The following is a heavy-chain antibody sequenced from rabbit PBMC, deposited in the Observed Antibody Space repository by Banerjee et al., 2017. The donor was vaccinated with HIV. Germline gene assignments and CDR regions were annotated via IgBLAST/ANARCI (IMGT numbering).Heavy chain of an antibody. D-gene: IGHD4-2*01. J-gene: IGHJ4*01. CDR2: IDTGKGST. Sequence: QEQLKETGGGLVQPGGSLTLSCKASGFDFSGYYMSWVRQAPGKGQEWIGIIDTGKGSTDYASWVKGRFTISKTSSTTVTLQMTSLTVADTATYFCARETAAYAGATYTTGGSLWGPGTLVTVS. CDR3: ARETAAYAGATYTTGGSL. CDR1: GFDFSGYYM. V-gene: IGHV1S45*01.